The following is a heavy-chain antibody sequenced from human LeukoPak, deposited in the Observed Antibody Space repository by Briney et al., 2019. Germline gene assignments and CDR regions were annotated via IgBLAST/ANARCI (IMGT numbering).Heavy chain of an antibody. V-gene: IGHV3-15*01. Sequence: NPGGSLRLSCAASGFTFSSYSMNWVRQAPGKGLEWVGRIKSKTDGGTTVYAAPVKGRFSISRDDSKNTLYLQMDSLKTEDTAVYYCTTELAAAGRFEYWGQGTLVTVSS. CDR1: GFTFSSYS. D-gene: IGHD6-13*01. J-gene: IGHJ4*02. CDR3: TTELAAAGRFEY. CDR2: IKSKTDGGTT.